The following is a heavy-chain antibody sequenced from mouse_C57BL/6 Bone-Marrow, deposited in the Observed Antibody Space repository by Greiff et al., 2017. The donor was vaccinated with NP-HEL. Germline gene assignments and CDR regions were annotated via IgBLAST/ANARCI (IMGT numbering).Heavy chain of an antibody. CDR1: DSEVFPIAY. D-gene: IGHD6-1*01. J-gene: IGHJ4*01. Sequence: QVQLKQSGSELRSPGSSVKLSCKDFDSEVFPIAYMSWVRQMPGHGFEWIGGILPSIGRTIYGEKFEDKATLDADTLSNTAYLELNSLTSEDSAIYYCARERIDGASYAMDYWGQGTSVTVSS. V-gene: IGHV15-2*01. CDR2: ILPSIGRT. CDR3: ARERIDGASYAMDY.